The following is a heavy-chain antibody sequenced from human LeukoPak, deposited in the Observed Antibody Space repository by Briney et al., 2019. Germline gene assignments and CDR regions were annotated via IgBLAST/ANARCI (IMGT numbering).Heavy chain of an antibody. CDR1: GYTFTSYY. CDR3: ARWDYYDSSGRSDAFDI. CDR2: INPSGGST. Sequence: GASVKVSCKASGYTFTSYYMHWVQQAPGQGLEWMGIINPSGGSTSYAQKFQGRVTMTRDTSTSTVYMELSSLRSEDTAVYYCARWDYYDSSGRSDAFDIWGQGTMVTVSS. J-gene: IGHJ3*02. D-gene: IGHD3-22*01. V-gene: IGHV1-46*01.